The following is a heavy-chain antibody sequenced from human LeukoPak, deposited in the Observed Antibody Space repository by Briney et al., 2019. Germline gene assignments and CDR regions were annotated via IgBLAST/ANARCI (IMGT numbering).Heavy chain of an antibody. Sequence: ASVKVSCKASGYTFTGYYMHWVRQAPGQGLEWMGWINPNSGGTNYAQKFQGRVTMTRDTSISTAYMELSRLRSDDTAVYYCARTNYDYVWGSLPYWGQGTLVTVSS. V-gene: IGHV1-2*02. CDR2: INPNSGGT. J-gene: IGHJ4*02. D-gene: IGHD3-16*01. CDR3: ARTNYDYVWGSLPY. CDR1: GYTFTGYY.